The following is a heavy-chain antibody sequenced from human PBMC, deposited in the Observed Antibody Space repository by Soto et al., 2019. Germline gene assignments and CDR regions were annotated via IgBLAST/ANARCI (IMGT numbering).Heavy chain of an antibody. V-gene: IGHV3-7*05. CDR3: TKQTYYDFWRGRE. J-gene: IGHJ4*02. Sequence: GGSLRLSCAVSGFSIRSYWMTWVRQVPGKGLEWVANIKEDGSERYYVDSVKGRFTISRDNAKNSLFLQMNSLRAEDTAMYYCTKQTYYDFWRGREWGQGTLVTVS. CDR2: IKEDGSER. D-gene: IGHD3-3*01. CDR1: GFSIRSYW.